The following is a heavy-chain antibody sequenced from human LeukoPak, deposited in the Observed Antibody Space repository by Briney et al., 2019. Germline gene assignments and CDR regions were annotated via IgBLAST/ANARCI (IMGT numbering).Heavy chain of an antibody. Sequence: PGGSLCLTCTASGFSVSSNSWSWVRQAPGKGLEWVSVIYSGGSTYYADSVKGRFTISRDNSKNTLYLQMNSLRAEDTAVYYCARGTRDYYDGGDPYVDYLGQGNPG. V-gene: IGHV3-53*01. J-gene: IGHJ4*01. D-gene: IGHD3-22*01. CDR3: ARGTRDYYDGGDPYVDY. CDR2: IYSGGST. CDR1: GFSVSSNS.